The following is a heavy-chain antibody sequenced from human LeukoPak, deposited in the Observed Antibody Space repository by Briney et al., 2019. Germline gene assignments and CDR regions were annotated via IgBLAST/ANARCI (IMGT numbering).Heavy chain of an antibody. V-gene: IGHV3-9*01. CDR3: AKGRLDPNLVLDH. D-gene: IGHD5-12*01. J-gene: IGHJ4*02. Sequence: GGSLRLSCAASGFTFDDYVMHWVRQAPGKGLEWVSGISWNSGSIGYADSVKGRFTISRDNSKNTLYLQMNSLRAEDTALYYCAKGRLDPNLVLDHWGQGTLVTVSS. CDR2: ISWNSGSI. CDR1: GFTFDDYV.